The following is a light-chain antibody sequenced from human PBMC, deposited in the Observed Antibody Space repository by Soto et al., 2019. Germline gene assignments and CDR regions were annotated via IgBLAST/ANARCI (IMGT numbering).Light chain of an antibody. CDR3: QKYSSAPLT. CDR1: QDISNY. J-gene: IGKJ4*01. Sequence: DIQMTQSPSSLSASVGDRVTITCRASQDISNYLAWYQQKPGKVPKLLIYAASTLQSGVPSRFSGSGSGTDFTLTISSLQPEDVATYSCQKYSSAPLTFGGGTEVEIK. V-gene: IGKV1-27*01. CDR2: AAS.